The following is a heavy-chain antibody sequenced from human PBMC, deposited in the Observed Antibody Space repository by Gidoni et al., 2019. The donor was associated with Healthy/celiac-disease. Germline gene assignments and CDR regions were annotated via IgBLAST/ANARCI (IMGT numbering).Heavy chain of an antibody. D-gene: IGHD3-10*01. CDR2: ISWDGGST. J-gene: IGHJ6*04. Sequence: EVQLVESGGVVVQPGGSLRLSCAASGFTFADYTMHWVRQAPGKGLEWVSLISWDGGSTYYADSVKGRFTISRDNSKNSLYLQMNSLRTEDTALYYCAKDITDYYGSGSYWYYGMDVWGKGTTVTVSS. V-gene: IGHV3-43*01. CDR3: AKDITDYYGSGSYWYYGMDV. CDR1: GFTFADYT.